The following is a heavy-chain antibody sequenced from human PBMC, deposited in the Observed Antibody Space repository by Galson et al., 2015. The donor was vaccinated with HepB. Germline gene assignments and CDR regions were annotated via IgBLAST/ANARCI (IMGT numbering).Heavy chain of an antibody. CDR3: ARESEIRDGLLDY. CDR1: GTFSSYT. Sequence: GTFSSYTIGWVRQAPGQRLEWMGSLIPIFDITNYAQQFQGRVTFTADKSTGTAYMELRSLRSGDTGIYYCARESEIRDGLLDYWGQGTLVTVS. V-gene: IGHV1-69*04. CDR2: LIPIFDIT. D-gene: IGHD3-10*01. J-gene: IGHJ4*02.